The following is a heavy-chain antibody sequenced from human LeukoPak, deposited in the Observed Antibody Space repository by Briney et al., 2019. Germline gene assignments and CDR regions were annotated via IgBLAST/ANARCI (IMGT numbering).Heavy chain of an antibody. V-gene: IGHV3-23*01. J-gene: IGHJ4*02. CDR2: ISGGGDYI. CDR1: GFTVRSSY. D-gene: IGHD6-25*01. CDR3: AKEAAAVGVGYFTH. Sequence: GGSLRLSCAASGFTVRSSYMSWLRQAPGKGLEWVSAISGGGDYIFYSDSVKGRFTTSRDNSKNTVFLQMNSLRAEDTAIYYCAKEAAAVGVGYFTHWGQGTLVTVSS.